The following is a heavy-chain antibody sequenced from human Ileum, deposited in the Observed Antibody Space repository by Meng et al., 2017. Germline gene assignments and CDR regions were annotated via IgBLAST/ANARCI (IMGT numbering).Heavy chain of an antibody. J-gene: IGHJ4*02. CDR2: ISTDGSST. Sequence: EVQLVESGGGLDHRAGTLRLSCAASVFTFSSDYMHWVRQAPGKGLMWLSHISTDGSSTAYADSVKGRFTISRDNAKNTLYLQMNSLGAEDTAVYYCLRDVKGSTYWGQGTLVTVSS. V-gene: IGHV3-74*01. CDR1: VFTFSSDY. CDR3: LRDVKGSTY. D-gene: IGHD3-10*01.